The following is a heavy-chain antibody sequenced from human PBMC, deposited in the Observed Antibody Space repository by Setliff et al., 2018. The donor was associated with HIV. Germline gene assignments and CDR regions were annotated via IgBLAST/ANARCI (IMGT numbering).Heavy chain of an antibody. CDR2: IFSSGST. J-gene: IGHJ5*02. V-gene: IGHV4-4*09. CDR3: ARRIDDSGSFADKNWFDT. Sequence: PSETLSLTCTVSGDSISSYSWNWIRQSPGGGLEWIGFIFSSGSTKYNPSLQSRVTMSIDTSKNQFSLRLTSVTAADTAVYYCARRIDDSGSFADKNWFDTWGQGSLVTVSS. CDR1: GDSISSYS. D-gene: IGHD3-10*01.